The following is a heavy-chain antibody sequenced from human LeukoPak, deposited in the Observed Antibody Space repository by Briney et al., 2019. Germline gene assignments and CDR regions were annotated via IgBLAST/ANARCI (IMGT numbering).Heavy chain of an antibody. Sequence: SVKVSCKASGSTFSSYAISWVRQAPGQGLEWMGRIIPILGIANYAQKFQGRVTITADKSTSTAYMELSSLRSEDTAVYYCAREALLGAPYYFDYWGQGTLVTVSS. J-gene: IGHJ4*02. CDR3: AREALLGAPYYFDY. CDR2: IIPILGIA. V-gene: IGHV1-69*04. D-gene: IGHD3-10*01. CDR1: GSTFSSYA.